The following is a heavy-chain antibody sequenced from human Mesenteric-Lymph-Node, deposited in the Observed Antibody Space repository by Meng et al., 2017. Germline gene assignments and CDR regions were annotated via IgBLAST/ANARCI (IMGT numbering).Heavy chain of an antibody. J-gene: IGHJ5*02. V-gene: IGHV7-4-1*02. CDR2: INTNTGNP. Sequence: QVQRVQVGAEGKKPGASVKVSCKASGYTFTSYAMNWVRQAPGQGLEWMGWINTNTGNPTYAQGFTGRFDFSLDTSVSTAYLQISSLKAEDTAVYYCARAEKFKRLGRNWFDPWGQGTLVTVSS. CDR3: ARAEKFKRLGRNWFDP. CDR1: GYTFTSYA. D-gene: IGHD7-27*01.